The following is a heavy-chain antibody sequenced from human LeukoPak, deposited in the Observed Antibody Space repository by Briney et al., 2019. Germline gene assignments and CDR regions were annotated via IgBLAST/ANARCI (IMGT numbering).Heavy chain of an antibody. D-gene: IGHD2-8*02. J-gene: IGHJ4*02. CDR3: AKKMGTGAFYAFDS. CDR1: GXTFTIYA. CDR2: IGGDGVNT. V-gene: IGHV3-23*01. Sequence: PGGSLRLSCAASGXTFTIYALTWVRQAPGRGLEWVSIIGGDGVNTYYADSVKGRFTISKDNSKNTLYLQINSLRVEDTAVYFCAKKMGTGAFYAFDSWGQGTLVTVSS.